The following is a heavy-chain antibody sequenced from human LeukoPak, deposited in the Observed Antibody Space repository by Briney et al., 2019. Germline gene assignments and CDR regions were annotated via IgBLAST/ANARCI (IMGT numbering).Heavy chain of an antibody. CDR3: ARPNMITFGGVIVHPIDY. CDR2: IYYSGST. V-gene: IGHV4-39*01. D-gene: IGHD3-16*02. Sequence: PSETLSLTCTVSGGSISSSSYYWGWIRQPPGKGLEWIGSIYYSGSTYYNPSLRSRVTISVDTSKNQFSLKLGSVTAADTAVYYCARPNMITFGGVIVHPIDYWGQGTLVTVSS. CDR1: GGSISSSSYY. J-gene: IGHJ4*02.